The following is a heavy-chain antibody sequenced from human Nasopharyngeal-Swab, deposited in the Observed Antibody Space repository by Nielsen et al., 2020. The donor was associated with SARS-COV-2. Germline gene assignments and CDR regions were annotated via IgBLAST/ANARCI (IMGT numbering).Heavy chain of an antibody. CDR2: ISDSGDDT. D-gene: IGHD1-26*01. CDR3: ARGANWFDP. J-gene: IGHJ5*02. V-gene: IGHV3-23*01. Sequence: GESLKISCAASGFTFSISAMSWVRQAPGKGLEWVSSISDSGDDTYYADSVKGRFSISRDNSKNTLYLQMNSLRAEDTAVYYCARGANWFDPWGQGTLVTVSS. CDR1: GFTFSISA.